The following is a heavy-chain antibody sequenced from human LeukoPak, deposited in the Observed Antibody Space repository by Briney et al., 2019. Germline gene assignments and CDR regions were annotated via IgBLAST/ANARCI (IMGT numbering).Heavy chain of an antibody. CDR2: IYTSGST. CDR3: ARDRGIYCGGDCYHNWFDP. V-gene: IGHV4-61*02. J-gene: IGHJ5*02. CDR1: GGSISSGSYY. D-gene: IGHD2-21*01. Sequence: SETLSLTRTVSGGSISSGSYYWSWIRQPAGKGLEWIGRIYTSGSTNYNPSLRSRVTISVDTSKNQFSLKLSSVTAADTAVYYCARDRGIYCGGDCYHNWFDPWGQGTLVTVSS.